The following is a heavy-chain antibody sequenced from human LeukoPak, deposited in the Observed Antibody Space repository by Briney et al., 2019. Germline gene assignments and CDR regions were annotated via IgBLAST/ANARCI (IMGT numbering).Heavy chain of an antibody. D-gene: IGHD3-10*01. CDR2: ISSSGSTI. CDR3: ASYGGSGSYFNY. V-gene: IGHV3-48*03. CDR1: GFTFSSYE. Sequence: GGSLRLSCAASGFTFSSYEMNWVRQAPGKGLEWVSYISSSGSTIYYADSVKGRFTISRDNAKNSLYLQMNSLRAEDTAVYYCASYGGSGSYFNYWGQGTLVTVSS. J-gene: IGHJ4*02.